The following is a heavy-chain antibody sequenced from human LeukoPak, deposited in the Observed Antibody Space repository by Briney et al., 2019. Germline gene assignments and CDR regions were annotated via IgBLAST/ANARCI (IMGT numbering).Heavy chain of an antibody. V-gene: IGHV1-46*01. CDR1: GYTFTSNY. Sequence: ASVKVSCKASGYTFTSNYMHWVRQAPGQGLEWMGIINLNGGRTNYAQKFQGGVTLTRDMSTSTVYMELSSLRSEDTAVYYCARGGSTGPHWFDPWGQGTLVTVSS. D-gene: IGHD2-8*02. CDR2: INLNGGRT. CDR3: ARGGSTGPHWFDP. J-gene: IGHJ5*02.